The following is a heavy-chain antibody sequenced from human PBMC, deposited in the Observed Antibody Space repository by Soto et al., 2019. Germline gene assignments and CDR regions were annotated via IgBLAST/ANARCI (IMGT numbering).Heavy chain of an antibody. CDR1: GFTFSSTG. CDR3: AKGGSGSGDGYIMDD. J-gene: IGHJ4*02. CDR2: ISFDGSQK. V-gene: IGHV3-30*18. Sequence: QVQLVESGGGVVQPGRSLRLSCEASGFTFSSTGLHWVRQAPGMGPEWVAIISFDGSQKTYADSVKGRFTISRDNSKNTVYLRMNSLGTEDTGGYYCAKGGSGSGDGYIMDDGGQGTLVSVSS. D-gene: IGHD2-15*01.